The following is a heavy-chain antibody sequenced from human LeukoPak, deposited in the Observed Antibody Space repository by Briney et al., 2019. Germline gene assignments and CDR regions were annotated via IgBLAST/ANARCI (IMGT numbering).Heavy chain of an antibody. CDR3: ARVRLGRGLDY. V-gene: IGHV4-4*07. CDR2: IHTSGST. Sequence: SETLSLTCTVSGDSTSSSYWDWIRQPAGKGLEWIGRIHTSGSTYYSPSLKSRVTMSVDTSTNQFSLKLSSVTAADTAMYYCARVRLGRGLDYWGQGTLVTVSS. J-gene: IGHJ4*02. CDR1: GDSTSSSY. D-gene: IGHD6-19*01.